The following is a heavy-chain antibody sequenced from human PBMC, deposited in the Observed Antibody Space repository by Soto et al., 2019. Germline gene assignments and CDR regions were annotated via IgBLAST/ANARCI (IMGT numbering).Heavy chain of an antibody. CDR1: GGSFSGYY. V-gene: IGHV4-34*01. CDR2: INHSGST. J-gene: IGHJ6*03. D-gene: IGHD3-9*01. CDR3: ARVGIEVTGYYISPPYYYYYMDV. Sequence: PSETLSLTCAVYGGSFSGYYWSWIRQPPGKGLEWIGEINHSGSTNYNPSLKGRVTISVDTSKNQFSLKLSSVTAADTAVYYCARVGIEVTGYYISPPYYYYYMDVWGKGTTVTVSS.